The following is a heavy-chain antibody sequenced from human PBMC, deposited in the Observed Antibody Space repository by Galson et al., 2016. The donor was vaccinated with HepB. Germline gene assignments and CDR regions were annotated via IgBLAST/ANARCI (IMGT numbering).Heavy chain of an antibody. J-gene: IGHJ4*02. CDR3: SREMTGSYFD. CDR1: GFTFNAHW. Sequence: SLRLSCAASGFTFNAHWMNWVRQAPGKGLEWVANIRGDGIVSHYAESVRGRFTISRDNAKNSLYLQMNGLRVDETAVYYCSREMTGSYFDWGQRTLVTVSS. CDR2: IRGDGIVS. D-gene: IGHD3-10*01. V-gene: IGHV3-7*01.